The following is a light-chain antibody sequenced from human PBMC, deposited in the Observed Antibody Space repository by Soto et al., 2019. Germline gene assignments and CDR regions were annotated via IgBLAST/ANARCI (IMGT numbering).Light chain of an antibody. CDR3: QQRGNWPRT. CDR1: QSVSSY. V-gene: IGKV3-11*01. Sequence: EIVLTQSPATLSLSPGERATLSCRASQSVSSYLAWYQQKLGQAPRLLIYDASKRATGIPARFSGSGSGTDFTLTISNLEPEDFAVYYCQQRGNWPRTLGQGTKVDIK. CDR2: DAS. J-gene: IGKJ1*01.